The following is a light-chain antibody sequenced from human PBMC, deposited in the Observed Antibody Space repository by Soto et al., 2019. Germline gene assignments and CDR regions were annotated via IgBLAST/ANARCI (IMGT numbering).Light chain of an antibody. V-gene: IGKV3-15*01. CDR2: GAS. Sequence: EIVLTQSPATLSLSPGEGATLSCRASQSVSSYLAWYQQKAGQAPRLLIYGASTRATGIPARFSGSGSGTEFTLTISSLQAEDVAIYYCQQYDNWPPRWTFGQGTKVDIK. CDR3: QQYDNWPPRWT. CDR1: QSVSSY. J-gene: IGKJ2*01.